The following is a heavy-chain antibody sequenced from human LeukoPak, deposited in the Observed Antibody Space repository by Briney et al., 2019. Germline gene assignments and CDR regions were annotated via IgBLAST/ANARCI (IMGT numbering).Heavy chain of an antibody. CDR1: GFTFSTYA. CDR3: AKDRVMVQGVIVLQGLDP. V-gene: IGHV3-23*01. J-gene: IGHJ5*02. Sequence: GGSLRLSCAASGFTFSTYAMSWVRQAPGKGLGWISGLSGNGRSPYYADSVKGRFTISRDNSKNTLYLQMNRLRPEDTAVYYCAKDRVMVQGVIVLQGLDPWGQGTLVTVSS. CDR2: LSGNGRSP. D-gene: IGHD3-10*01.